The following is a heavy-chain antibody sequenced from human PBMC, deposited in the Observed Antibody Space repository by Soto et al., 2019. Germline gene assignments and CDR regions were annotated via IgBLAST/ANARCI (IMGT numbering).Heavy chain of an antibody. J-gene: IGHJ4*01. Sequence: HGESLKISCKGSGDSFTSYWIGWVRQMPGKGLEWMGIIYPGDSDTRYSPSFQGQGTISADKSISTAYLQWSGLKASDTAMYYCASIAGYLLYFYYSRDGTLVGVCS. CDR1: GDSFTSYW. V-gene: IGHV5-51*01. CDR3: ASIAGYLLYFYY. D-gene: IGHD5-18*01. CDR2: IYPGDSDT.